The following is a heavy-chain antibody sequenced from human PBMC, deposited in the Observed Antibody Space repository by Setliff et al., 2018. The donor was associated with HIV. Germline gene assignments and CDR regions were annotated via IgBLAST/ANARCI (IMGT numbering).Heavy chain of an antibody. J-gene: IGHJ4*02. CDR2: VSIHNDNT. V-gene: IGHV1-2*02. D-gene: IGHD1-26*01. CDR3: ARGPTVGAADY. Sequence: WVRQAPGQGLEWMGWVSIHNDNTTYAQKFQGSVTMTRDTSITTAYMELSRLISDDTAVYYCARGPTVGAADYWGQGTLVTVSS.